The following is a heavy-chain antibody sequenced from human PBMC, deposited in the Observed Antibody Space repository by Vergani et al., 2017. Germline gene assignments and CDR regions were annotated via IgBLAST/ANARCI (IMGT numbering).Heavy chain of an antibody. CDR1: GFTFSDYY. Sequence: VQLVESGGGLVKPGGSLRLSCAASGFTFSDYYMSWIRQAPGKGLEWVSYISSSSSYTNYADSVKGRFTISRDNAKNSLYLQMNSLRAEDTAVYYCARLSRYSSDDLDYWGQGTLVTVSS. V-gene: IGHV3-11*05. CDR3: ARLSRYSSDDLDY. J-gene: IGHJ4*02. D-gene: IGHD6-19*01. CDR2: ISSSSSYT.